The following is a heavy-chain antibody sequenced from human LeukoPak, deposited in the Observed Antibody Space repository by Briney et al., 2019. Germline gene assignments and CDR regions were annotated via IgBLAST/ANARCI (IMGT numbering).Heavy chain of an antibody. CDR3: ARGGVWWLLPGYFDY. V-gene: IGHV3-30-3*01. Sequence: GRSLRLSCAASGFTFSSYAMHWVRQAPGKGLEWVAVISYDGSNKYYADSVKGRFTISRDNSKNTLYLQMNSLRAEDTAVYYCARGGVWWLLPGYFDYWGQGTLVTVSS. J-gene: IGHJ4*02. CDR2: ISYDGSNK. D-gene: IGHD5-12*01. CDR1: GFTFSSYA.